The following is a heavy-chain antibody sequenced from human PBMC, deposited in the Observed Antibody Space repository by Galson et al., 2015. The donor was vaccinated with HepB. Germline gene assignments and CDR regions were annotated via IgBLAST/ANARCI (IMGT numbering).Heavy chain of an antibody. Sequence: SLRLSCAVSGFIFDDYAMYWVRQAPGKGLEWVSGLSWNSDTVDYVDSVKGRFTISRDNAKSSLYLQMNSLRPEDTALYYCAKGSSSSYYGRIDYWGQGTLVTVSS. CDR3: AKGSSSSYYGRIDY. J-gene: IGHJ4*02. D-gene: IGHD6-13*01. V-gene: IGHV3-9*01. CDR1: GFIFDDYA. CDR2: LSWNSDTV.